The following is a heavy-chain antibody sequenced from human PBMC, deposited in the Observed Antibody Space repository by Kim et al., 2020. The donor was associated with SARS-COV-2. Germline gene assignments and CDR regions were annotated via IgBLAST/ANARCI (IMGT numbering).Heavy chain of an antibody. J-gene: IGHJ6*01. D-gene: IGHD3-10*01. CDR2: ISSSVTTI. CDR3: ARDQSLLRGIFPYSFGM. Sequence: GGSLRLSCVASGFIFSDYEMNWVRQAPGKGLEWVSRISSSVTTIYNADSVKGRFTISRDNAENSLYLQMESLRVEDTAVYYCARDQSLLRGIFPYSFGM. V-gene: IGHV3-48*03. CDR1: GFIFSDYE.